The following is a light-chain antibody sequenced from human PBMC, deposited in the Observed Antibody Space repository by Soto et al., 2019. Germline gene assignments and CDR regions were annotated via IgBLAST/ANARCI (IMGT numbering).Light chain of an antibody. J-gene: IGLJ2*01. V-gene: IGLV2-14*01. CDR1: SSDVGGYNY. CDR2: EVS. Sequence: QSDLTQPASVSGSPGQSITMSCTGTSSDVGGYNYVSWYQQHPGKAPKLMIYEVSNRPSGVSIRFSGSRSGNTASLTISGLQAEDEADYYCSSYTSTSTDVIFGGGTKLTVL. CDR3: SSYTSTSTDVI.